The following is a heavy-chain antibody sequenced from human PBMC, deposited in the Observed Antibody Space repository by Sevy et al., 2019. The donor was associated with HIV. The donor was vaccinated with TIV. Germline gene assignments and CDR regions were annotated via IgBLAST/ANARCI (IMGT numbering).Heavy chain of an antibody. Sequence: GGSLRLSCAVSGLNFNDDWMNWVRQAPRKGLEWLGRIKSVSDGGATEYSAAVKGRFIISRDDSKNTVSLQMDSLKTDDTAVYYCTTGQFVGITWGPGTQVTVSS. CDR3: TTGQFVGIT. D-gene: IGHD3-10*01. V-gene: IGHV3-15*01. CDR1: GLNFNDDW. J-gene: IGHJ4*02. CDR2: IKSVSDGGAT.